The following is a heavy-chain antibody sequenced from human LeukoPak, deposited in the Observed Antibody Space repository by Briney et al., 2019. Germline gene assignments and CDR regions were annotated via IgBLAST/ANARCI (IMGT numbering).Heavy chain of an antibody. CDR2: ISYDGKST. D-gene: IGHD3-22*01. V-gene: IGHV3-74*01. J-gene: IGHJ4*02. CDR1: GFTFTSYW. CDR3: ARGYVYYYDSSGHPGFDY. Sequence: ARSLRLSCAASGFTFTSYWMHWVRQVPGKWLVWVSRISYDGKSTNYADSVKGRLTISRDNATNTLYLQMNSLRAEETAVYYCARGYVYYYDSSGHPGFDYWGQGILVTVSS.